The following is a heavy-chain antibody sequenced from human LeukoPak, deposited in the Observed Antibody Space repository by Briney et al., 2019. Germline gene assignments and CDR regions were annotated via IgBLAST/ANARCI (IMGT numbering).Heavy chain of an antibody. CDR1: GFTFSYYT. J-gene: IGHJ4*02. Sequence: PGGSLRLSCVASGFTFSYYTVNWVRQAPGKGLEWVANIKQDGSEKYYVDSVKGRFTISRDNAKNSLYLQMSSLRADDTAVYYCARDLPTGSDYFDYWGQGTLVTVSS. CDR2: IKQDGSEK. CDR3: ARDLPTGSDYFDY. D-gene: IGHD6-6*01. V-gene: IGHV3-7*01.